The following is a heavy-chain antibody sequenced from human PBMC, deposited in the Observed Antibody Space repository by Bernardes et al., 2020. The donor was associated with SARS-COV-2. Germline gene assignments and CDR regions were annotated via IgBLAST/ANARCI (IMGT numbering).Heavy chain of an antibody. J-gene: IGHJ6*02. CDR1: GFTFDDYA. D-gene: IGHD3-10*01. CDR2: ISWNSGSI. CDR3: AKDRYYYGSGSYPPNYYYYGMDV. V-gene: IGHV3-9*01. Sequence: SLRLSCAASGFTFDDYAMHWVRQAPGKGLEWVSGISWNSGSIGYADSVKGRFTISRDNAKNSLYLQMNSLRAEDTALYYCAKDRYYYGSGSYPPNYYYYGMDVWGQGTTVTVSS.